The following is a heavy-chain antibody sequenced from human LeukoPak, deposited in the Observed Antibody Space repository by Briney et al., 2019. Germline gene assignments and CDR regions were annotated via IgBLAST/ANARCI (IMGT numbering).Heavy chain of an antibody. CDR2: IIPIFGTA. V-gene: IGHV1-69*05. CDR1: GDTFSSYA. Sequence: GASVKVSCKASGDTFSSYAMSWVRQAPGQGLEWMGRIIPIFGTANYAQKFQGRVTITTDKSTSTAYMELSSLRSEDTAVYYCARDPYTDGYNLGLLGSTAPSTLDYWGQGTLVTVPS. CDR3: ARDPYTDGYNLGLLGSTAPSTLDY. D-gene: IGHD5-24*01. J-gene: IGHJ4*02.